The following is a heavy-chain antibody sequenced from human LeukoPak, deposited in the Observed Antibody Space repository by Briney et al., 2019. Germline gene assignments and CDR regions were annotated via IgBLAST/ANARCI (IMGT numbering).Heavy chain of an antibody. D-gene: IGHD2-2*01. CDR3: ARVVFKDVRYQLLSYNWFDP. CDR2: IIPIFGTA. J-gene: IGHJ5*02. Sequence: ASVKVSCKASGGTFSSYAISWVRQAPGQGLEWMGGIIPIFGTANYAQKFQGRVTTTTDESTSTAYMELSSLRSDDTAVYYCARVVFKDVRYQLLSYNWFDPWGQGTLVTVSS. V-gene: IGHV1-69*05. CDR1: GGTFSSYA.